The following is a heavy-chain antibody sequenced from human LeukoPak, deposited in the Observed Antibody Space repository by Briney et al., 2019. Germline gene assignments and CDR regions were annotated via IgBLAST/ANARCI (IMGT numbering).Heavy chain of an antibody. J-gene: IGHJ5*02. CDR3: ARDLGAYYDSSDNWFDP. Sequence: GGSLRLSCAASGFIFSDYSLHWVRQAPGKGLEWVAVTLYDGSMAYYADSVKGRFTISRDNAKNTLYLRAEDTALYYCARDLGAYYDSSDNWFDPWGQGTLVTVSS. CDR2: TLYDGSMA. CDR1: GFIFSDYS. D-gene: IGHD3-22*01. V-gene: IGHV3-30*04.